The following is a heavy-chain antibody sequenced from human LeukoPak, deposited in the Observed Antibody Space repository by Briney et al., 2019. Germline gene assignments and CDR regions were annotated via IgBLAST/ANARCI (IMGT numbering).Heavy chain of an antibody. D-gene: IGHD5-12*01. J-gene: IGHJ5*02. CDR3: ARVSVTSGYAEDWFDP. CDR1: GYTFTSYY. Sequence: ASVKVSCKASGYTFTSYYIHWVRQAPGQGLEWMGIINPSGGSTSYAQKFQGRVTMTRDTSTSTVYMELSSLRSEDTAVYYCARVSVTSGYAEDWFDPWGQGTLVTVSS. CDR2: INPSGGST. V-gene: IGHV1-46*01.